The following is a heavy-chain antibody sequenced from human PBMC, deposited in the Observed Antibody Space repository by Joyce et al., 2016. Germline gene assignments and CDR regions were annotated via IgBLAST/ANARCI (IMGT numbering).Heavy chain of an antibody. J-gene: IGHJ4*02. CDR2: IYHNESP. CDR3: ASGFNFKGRSFFDY. CDR1: GASVSSGGYS. D-gene: IGHD3-10*01. V-gene: IGHV4-30-2*01. Sequence: QLQLQESGSGLVKPSQTLSLTCAVSGASVSSGGYSWSWIRQPPGKGLEWIGYIYHNESPYHNPSLKSRVTISVDRSKNHFSLKLASVTAADTAVYYCASGFNFKGRSFFDYWGQGALVTVSS.